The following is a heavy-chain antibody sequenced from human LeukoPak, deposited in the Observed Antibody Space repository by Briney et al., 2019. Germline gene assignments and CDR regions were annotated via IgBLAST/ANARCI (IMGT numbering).Heavy chain of an antibody. CDR3: AKTGNLDY. Sequence: GGSLRLSCAASRFTFSRYWMSWVRQAPGKGLEWVANIKQDGSEKYYVDSVKGRFTISRDNAKNSLYLQMNSLRAEDTAVYYCAKTGNLDYWGQGTLVTVSS. J-gene: IGHJ4*02. D-gene: IGHD7-27*01. V-gene: IGHV3-7*01. CDR1: RFTFSRYW. CDR2: IKQDGSEK.